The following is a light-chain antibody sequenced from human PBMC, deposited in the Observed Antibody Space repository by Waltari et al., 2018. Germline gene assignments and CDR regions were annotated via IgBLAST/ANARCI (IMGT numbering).Light chain of an antibody. J-gene: IGKJ1*01. CDR1: QRVATS. Sequence: EVVLTQSRGTLSLSPGEGATLACRANQRVATSLAWYQQKPGQAPRLSIYGASRRATGIPDRFSGSGSGTDFILTISRLEPEDFAVYYCQHYVRLPATFGQGTKVEI. CDR3: QHYVRLPAT. CDR2: GAS. V-gene: IGKV3-20*01.